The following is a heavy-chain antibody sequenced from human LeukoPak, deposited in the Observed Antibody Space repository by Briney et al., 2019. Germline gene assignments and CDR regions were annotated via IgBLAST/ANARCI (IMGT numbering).Heavy chain of an antibody. CDR2: INPNSGGT. CDR3: ARDPRGSSSWNYYYYMDV. CDR1: GYTFTSYG. J-gene: IGHJ6*03. Sequence: ASVKVSCKASGYTFTSYGISWVRQAPGQGLEWMGWINPNSGGTNYAQKFQGRVTMTRDTSISTAYMELSRLRSDDTAVYYCARDPRGSSSWNYYYYMDVWGKGTTVTVSS. D-gene: IGHD6-13*01. V-gene: IGHV1-2*02.